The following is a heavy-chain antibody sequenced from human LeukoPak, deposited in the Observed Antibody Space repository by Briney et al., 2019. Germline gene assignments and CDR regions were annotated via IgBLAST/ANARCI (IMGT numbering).Heavy chain of an antibody. Sequence: PGGSLRLSCVASGFSLSNYGMTWVRQAPGKGLEWVANIKQDGSEKYYVDSVKGRFTISRDNAKTSLYLQLNNVSAEDTAVYHGARWRGTWIFDSWGLGTLVTVSS. CDR1: GFSLSNYG. J-gene: IGHJ4*02. CDR2: IKQDGSEK. CDR3: ARWRGTWIFDS. V-gene: IGHV3-7*05. D-gene: IGHD1-1*01.